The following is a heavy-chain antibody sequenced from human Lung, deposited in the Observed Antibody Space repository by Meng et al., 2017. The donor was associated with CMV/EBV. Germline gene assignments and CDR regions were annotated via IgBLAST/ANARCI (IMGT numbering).Heavy chain of an antibody. CDR3: GTDH. CDR1: GFTFPNAL. J-gene: IGHJ1*01. V-gene: IGHV3-15*01. Sequence: ESLKISCAASGFTFPNALMSWIRQAPGKGLEWIGRIKRHIDSGTTDYAAPVKGRFTISIDDSKTTLYHQMNSRKNVDTAVYYCGTDHWGQGPLVTVSS. CDR2: IKRHIDSGTT.